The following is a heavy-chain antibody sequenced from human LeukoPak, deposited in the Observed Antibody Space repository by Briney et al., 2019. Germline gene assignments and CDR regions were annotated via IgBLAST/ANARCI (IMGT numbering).Heavy chain of an antibody. CDR3: AREGPTGGATNY. CDR1: GYTFTSYD. D-gene: IGHD1-26*01. CDR2: MNPNSGNT. Sequence: ASVKVSCKASGYTFTSYDINWVRQAPGQGLEWMGWMNPNSGNTGYAQKFQGRVTMTRNTSISTAYMELSSLRSEDTAVYYCAREGPTGGATNYWGQGTLVTVSS. V-gene: IGHV1-8*01. J-gene: IGHJ4*02.